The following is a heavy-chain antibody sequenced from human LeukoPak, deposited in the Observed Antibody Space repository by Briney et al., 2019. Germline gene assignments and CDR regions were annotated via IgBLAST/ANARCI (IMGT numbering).Heavy chain of an antibody. Sequence: ASVKVSCKASGYTFTSYDINWVRQATGQGLEWMGWMNPNSGNTGYAQKFQGRVTITRNTSMSTAYMELSSLRSEDTAVYYCARETYYDFWSGYYYAFDIWGQGTMVTVSS. V-gene: IGHV1-8*03. D-gene: IGHD3-3*01. CDR2: MNPNSGNT. J-gene: IGHJ3*02. CDR3: ARETYYDFWSGYYYAFDI. CDR1: GYTFTSYD.